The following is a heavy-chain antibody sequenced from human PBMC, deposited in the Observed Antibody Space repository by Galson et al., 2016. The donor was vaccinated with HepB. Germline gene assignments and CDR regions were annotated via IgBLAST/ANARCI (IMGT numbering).Heavy chain of an antibody. CDR3: ARIQADSGSYGGGFDY. D-gene: IGHD3-16*01. Sequence: PALVKPTQTPKLTCTFSGFSLSTSGVSVSWIRQPPGKALEWLALIDWDGDSYYNTSLETRLSITKDTSKNEVILTMTDMAPVDTATYYCARIQADSGSYGGGFDYWGQGALVTVSS. V-gene: IGHV2-70*01. J-gene: IGHJ4*02. CDR2: IDWDGDS. CDR1: GFSLSTSGVS.